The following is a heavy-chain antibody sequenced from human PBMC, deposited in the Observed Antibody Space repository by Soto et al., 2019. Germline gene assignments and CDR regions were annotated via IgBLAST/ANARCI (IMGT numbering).Heavy chain of an antibody. CDR1: GGSISSYY. V-gene: IGHV4-59*01. J-gene: IGHJ5*02. CDR3: ARAGTTMVRGVISGWFDP. Sequence: PSETLSLTCTVSGGSISSYYWSWIRQPPGKGLEWIGYIYYSGSTNYNPSLKSRATISVDTSKNQFSLKLSSVTAADTAVYYCARAGTTMVRGVISGWFDPWGQGTLVTVS. CDR2: IYYSGST. D-gene: IGHD3-10*01.